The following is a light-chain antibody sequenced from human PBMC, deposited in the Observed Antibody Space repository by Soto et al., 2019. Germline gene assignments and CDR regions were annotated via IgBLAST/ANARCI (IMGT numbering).Light chain of an antibody. J-gene: IGKJ4*01. CDR3: QQRSNWPPT. CDR2: DAS. V-gene: IGKV3-11*01. CDR1: QSVSSY. Sequence: EIVLTQSPATLSLSRGERATLSCRASQSVSSYLAWYQQKPGQAPRLLIYDASNRATGIPARFSGSGSGTVFTLTISSLEPEDFAIYYCQQRSNWPPTFGGGTKVDIK.